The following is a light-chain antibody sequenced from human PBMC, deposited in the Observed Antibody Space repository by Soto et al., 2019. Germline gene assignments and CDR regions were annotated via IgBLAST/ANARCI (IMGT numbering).Light chain of an antibody. CDR3: QHFGDSVWT. J-gene: IGKJ1*01. V-gene: IGKV3-20*01. Sequence: DIVLTHSPGTLSLSPCQRATLSFSPSQSVSSSSVAWYRQRPGQAPRLLIYAVSSRAIDTPDRFSGSGSGTDFTLTISRLEPEDFAVYYCQHFGDSVWTFGQGTKVDIK. CDR1: QSVSSSS. CDR2: AVS.